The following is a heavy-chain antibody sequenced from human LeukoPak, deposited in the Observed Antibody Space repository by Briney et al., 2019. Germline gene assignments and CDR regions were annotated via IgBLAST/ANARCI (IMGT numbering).Heavy chain of an antibody. CDR2: IKQDGSEK. CDR1: GFTFSSYA. J-gene: IGHJ4*02. D-gene: IGHD6-13*01. CDR3: ARHEGRRQQLAFFDY. Sequence: GGSLRLSCAASGFTFSSYAMSWVRQAPGKGLEWVANIKQDGSEKYYVDSVKGRFTISRDNAKNSLYLQMNSLRAEDTAVYYCARHEGRRQQLAFFDYWGQGTLVTVSS. V-gene: IGHV3-7*01.